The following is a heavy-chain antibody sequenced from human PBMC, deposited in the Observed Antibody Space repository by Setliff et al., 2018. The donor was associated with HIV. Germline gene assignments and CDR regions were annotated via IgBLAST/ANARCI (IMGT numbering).Heavy chain of an antibody. CDR3: ARLLRRPHDFFYMDG. V-gene: IGHV5-10-1*01. CDR1: GYTFANYW. J-gene: IGHJ6*03. CDR2: LDPRDSYT. Sequence: PGESLKISCKGSGYTFANYWISWVRQMPGKGLEWMGRLDPRDSYTDYSPSFQGHVTISGDKSSSTAYLQWSSLRASDTATYYCARLLRRPHDFFYMDGWGKGTTVTVSS. D-gene: IGHD2-15*01.